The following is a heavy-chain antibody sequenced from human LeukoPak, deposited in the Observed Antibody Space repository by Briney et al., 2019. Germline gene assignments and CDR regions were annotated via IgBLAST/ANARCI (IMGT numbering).Heavy chain of an antibody. D-gene: IGHD3-3*01. CDR1: GFTFDDYA. CDR3: AKANRITIFGVVSWSDAFDI. Sequence: GRSLRLSCAASGFTFDDYAMHWVRRAPGKGLEWVSGISWNSGSIGYADSVKGRFTISRDNAKNSLYLQMNSLRAEDTALYYCAKANRITIFGVVSWSDAFDIWGQGTMVTVSS. J-gene: IGHJ3*02. CDR2: ISWNSGSI. V-gene: IGHV3-9*01.